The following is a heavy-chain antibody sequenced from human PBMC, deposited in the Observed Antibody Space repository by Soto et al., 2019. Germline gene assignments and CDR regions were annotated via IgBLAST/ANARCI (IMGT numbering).Heavy chain of an antibody. D-gene: IGHD3-3*01. Sequence: SETLSLTCTVSGGSISSYYWSWIRQPPGKGLEWIGSIYYSGSTYYNPSLKSRVTISVDTSKNQFSLKLSSVTAADTAVYYCASITIFGARNYRGFDYWGQGTLVTVSS. CDR1: GGSISSYY. J-gene: IGHJ4*02. CDR3: ASITIFGARNYRGFDY. CDR2: IYYSGST. V-gene: IGHV4-39*01.